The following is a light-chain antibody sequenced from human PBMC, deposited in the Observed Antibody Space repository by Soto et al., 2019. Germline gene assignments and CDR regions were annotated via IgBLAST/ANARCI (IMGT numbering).Light chain of an antibody. V-gene: IGKV1-5*03. CDR2: KAS. J-gene: IGKJ5*01. Sequence: DIQMTQSPFTLSASVGDRVTITCRASQIISNWLAWYQQKPGKAPKLLIYKASTLQGGVPSRFSGSGSGTEFALTISSLQPNDFATYHCQQVNVYPITFGQGTRLEI. CDR1: QIISNW. CDR3: QQVNVYPIT.